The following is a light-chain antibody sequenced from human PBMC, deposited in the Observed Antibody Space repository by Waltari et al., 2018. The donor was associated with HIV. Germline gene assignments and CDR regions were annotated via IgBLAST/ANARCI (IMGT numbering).Light chain of an antibody. CDR1: SSDVGCYNL. J-gene: IGLJ3*02. CDR3: SSFTSSSTVV. CDR2: EVT. Sequence: QSALPQPPSVSGSPGQSVTISCTGTSSDVGCYNLVSWYQQSPGTAPKLMVYEVTYRPSGVPERFSGSKSGNTASLTISGLQAEDEADYYCSSFTSSSTVVFGGGTKLTVL. V-gene: IGLV2-18*02.